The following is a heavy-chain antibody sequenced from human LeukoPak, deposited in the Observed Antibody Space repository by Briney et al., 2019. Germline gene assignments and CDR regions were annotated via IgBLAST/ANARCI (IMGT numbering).Heavy chain of an antibody. CDR1: GFTVSSNY. Sequence: GGSLRLSCAASGFTVSSNYMSWVRQAPGKGLEWVSVIYSGGSTYYADSVKGRFTISRDNSKNMLYLQMNSLRAEDTAVYYCARRYSSGWYFDYWGQGTLVTVIS. D-gene: IGHD6-19*01. V-gene: IGHV3-66*04. CDR2: IYSGGST. J-gene: IGHJ4*02. CDR3: ARRYSSGWYFDY.